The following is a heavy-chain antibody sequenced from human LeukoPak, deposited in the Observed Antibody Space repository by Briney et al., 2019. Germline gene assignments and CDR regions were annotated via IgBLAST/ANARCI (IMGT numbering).Heavy chain of an antibody. Sequence: ASVKVSCKASGYTSTGYYMHWVRQAPGQGLEWMGWINPNSGGTNYAQKFQGWVTMTRDTSISTAYMELSRLRSDDTAVYYCARDRNYDFWSGYYPPSDYGMDVWGQGTTVTVSS. D-gene: IGHD3-3*01. CDR3: ARDRNYDFWSGYYPPSDYGMDV. J-gene: IGHJ6*02. CDR1: GYTSTGYY. V-gene: IGHV1-2*04. CDR2: INPNSGGT.